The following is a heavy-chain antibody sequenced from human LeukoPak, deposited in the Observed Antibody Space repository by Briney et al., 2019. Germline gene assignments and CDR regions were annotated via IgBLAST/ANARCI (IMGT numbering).Heavy chain of an antibody. Sequence: ASVTVSCKASGYTFTSYYMHWARQAPGQGLEWMGIINPSGGSTSYAQKFQGRVTMTRDTSTSTVYMELSSLRSEDTAVYYCARQGSYGYWFDPWGQGTLVTVSS. CDR1: GYTFTSYY. CDR2: INPSGGST. CDR3: ARQGSYGYWFDP. D-gene: IGHD5-18*01. J-gene: IGHJ5*02. V-gene: IGHV1-46*01.